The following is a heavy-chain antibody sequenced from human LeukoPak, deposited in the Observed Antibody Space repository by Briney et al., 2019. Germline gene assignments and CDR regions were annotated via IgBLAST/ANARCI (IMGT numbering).Heavy chain of an antibody. CDR1: GDSITSYY. Sequence: PSETLSLTCTVSGDSITSYYWSWIRQSPGKGLEWVGRIESKTDGGTTDYAAPVKGRFTISRDDSTNTLYLQMNSLKSEDTAVYYCTTYGSGRKFDYWGQGILVTVSS. D-gene: IGHD3-10*01. CDR3: TTYGSGRKFDY. J-gene: IGHJ4*02. CDR2: IESKTDGGTT. V-gene: IGHV3-15*04.